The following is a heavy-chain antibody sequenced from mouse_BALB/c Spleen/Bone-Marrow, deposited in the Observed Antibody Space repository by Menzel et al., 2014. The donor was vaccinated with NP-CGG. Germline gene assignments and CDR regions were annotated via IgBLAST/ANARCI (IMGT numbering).Heavy chain of an antibody. CDR3: VREIPYPYAMDY. J-gene: IGHJ4*01. CDR1: GFTFNTYA. Sequence: EVHLVESGGGLVQPKGSLKLSCAASGFTFNTYAMHWVCQAPGKGLEWIARIRSKINNYATYYADSVKDRFTISRDDSQSMLYLQMNNLKTEDTAMYYCVREIPYPYAMDYWGQGTSVTVSS. V-gene: IGHV10-3*03. CDR2: IRSKINNYAT.